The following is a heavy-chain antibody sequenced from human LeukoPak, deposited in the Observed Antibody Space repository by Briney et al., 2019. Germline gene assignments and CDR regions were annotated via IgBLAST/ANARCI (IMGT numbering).Heavy chain of an antibody. V-gene: IGHV3-21*01. J-gene: IGHJ3*01. CDR1: GFSFNTYT. CDR2: ISSTGSYI. Sequence: GGSLRLSCAASGFSFNTYTMNWVRQAPGRGLEWVAAISSTGSYIYYADSVRGRFTISRDNAENSLYLQMNNLRAEDTAVFYCASPYSTSWNDAYDVWGQGTMVTVSS. D-gene: IGHD6-13*01. CDR3: ASPYSTSWNDAYDV.